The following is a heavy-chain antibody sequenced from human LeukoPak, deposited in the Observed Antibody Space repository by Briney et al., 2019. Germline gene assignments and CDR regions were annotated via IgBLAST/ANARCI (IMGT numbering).Heavy chain of an antibody. V-gene: IGHV4-4*02. CDR1: GGSISSNNW. CDR3: ARDRGGYTYSHDY. J-gene: IGHJ4*02. Sequence: PSETLSLTCTVSGGSISSNNWWIWVRQSPEKGLEWIGEIYHDGSTNYNPSLKSRVTISMDKSKNQLSLKLNFVTAADTAVYYCARDRGGYTYSHDYWGQGTLVTVSS. D-gene: IGHD5-18*01. CDR2: IYHDGST.